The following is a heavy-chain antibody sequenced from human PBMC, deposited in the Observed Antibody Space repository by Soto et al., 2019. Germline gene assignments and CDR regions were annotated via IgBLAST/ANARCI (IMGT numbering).Heavy chain of an antibody. CDR3: ARAECSSPDCLTDYSSYGLDV. J-gene: IGHJ6*02. Sequence: GGSLRLSCAASGFTFSNFEMHWVRQAPGKGLEWVSYINTAGSTKYYAESVKGRFTISRDNARNSLFLQMNSLRAEDTAVYYCARAECSSPDCLTDYSSYGLDVWGQGSTVTVSS. CDR1: GFTFSNFE. D-gene: IGHD3-9*01. CDR2: INTAGSTK. V-gene: IGHV3-48*03.